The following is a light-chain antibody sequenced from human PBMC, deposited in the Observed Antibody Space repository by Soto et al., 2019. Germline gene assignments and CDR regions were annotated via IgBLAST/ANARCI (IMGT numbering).Light chain of an antibody. CDR2: GAS. CDR3: QQYNNWTLT. V-gene: IGKV3-15*01. J-gene: IGKJ4*01. CDR1: QSVRGN. Sequence: EIVMTQSPATLSVSPGERATLSCRASQSVRGNLAWYQQKPGQPPRLLIYGASTRATGIPTRFSGSGSGTEYTLTISSLQSEDVAVYYCQQYNNWTLTFGGGTKVEIK.